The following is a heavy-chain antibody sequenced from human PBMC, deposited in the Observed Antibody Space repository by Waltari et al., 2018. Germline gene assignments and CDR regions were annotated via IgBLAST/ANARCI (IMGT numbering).Heavy chain of an antibody. J-gene: IGHJ3*01. CDR3: ATYIGASLGPAAFDV. CDR2: IPYTGAT. D-gene: IGHD5-12*01. V-gene: IGHV4-39*01. CDR1: GGSITSNRPY. Sequence: QLQLQESGPRLVQPSETLSPTCTVSGGSITSNRPYWGWSRQPPGQGLEWIGTIPYTGATSRSPSLKSRVTISRDTSKNQLALTLGSVTAADTALYYCATYIGASLGPAAFDVWGQGTMVTVSS.